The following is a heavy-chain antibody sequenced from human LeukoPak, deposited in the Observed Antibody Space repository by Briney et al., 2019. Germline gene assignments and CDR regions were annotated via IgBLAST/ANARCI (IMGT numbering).Heavy chain of an antibody. D-gene: IGHD5-18*01. CDR2: ISYDGSNK. V-gene: IGHV3-30*03. CDR1: GFTFSSYG. J-gene: IGHJ4*02. Sequence: GSLRLSCAASGFTFSSYGMHWVRQAPGKGLEWVAVISYDGSNKYYADSVKGRFTISRDNSKNTLYLQMNSLRAEDTAVYYCARTPLRWMQLWGIDYWGQGTLVTVSS. CDR3: ARTPLRWMQLWGIDY.